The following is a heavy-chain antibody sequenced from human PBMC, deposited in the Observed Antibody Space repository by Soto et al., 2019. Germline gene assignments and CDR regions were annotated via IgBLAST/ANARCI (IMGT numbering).Heavy chain of an antibody. D-gene: IGHD6-13*01. Sequence: QVQLVQSGAEVKKPGSSVKVSCKASGGTFSSYTISWVRQAPGQGLEWMGRIIPILGIANYAQKFQGRVTIPADKSKSTAYMELSSLRSEDTAVYYCASSPAAPHRNYYYYYYMDVWGKGTTVTVSS. V-gene: IGHV1-69*02. J-gene: IGHJ6*03. CDR1: GGTFSSYT. CDR3: ASSPAAPHRNYYYYYYMDV. CDR2: IIPILGIA.